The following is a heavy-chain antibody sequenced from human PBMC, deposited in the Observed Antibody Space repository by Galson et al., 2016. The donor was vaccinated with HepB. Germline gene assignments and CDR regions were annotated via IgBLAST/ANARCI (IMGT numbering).Heavy chain of an antibody. CDR3: ARALAVNGAFDI. Sequence: SETLSLTCGVSGDSMSRHDWWSWIRQPPGKGLEWIGEIHPSGSTNSNSSLKSRVTISVDRSRKQFYLRLYSVTAADTAVYYCARALAVNGAFDIWGQGTMVTVSS. V-gene: IGHV4-4*02. CDR1: GDSMSRHDW. J-gene: IGHJ3*02. CDR2: IHPSGST. D-gene: IGHD4-17*01.